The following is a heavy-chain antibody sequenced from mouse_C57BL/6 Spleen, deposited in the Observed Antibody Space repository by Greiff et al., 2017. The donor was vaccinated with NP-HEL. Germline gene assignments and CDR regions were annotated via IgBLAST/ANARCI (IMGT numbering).Heavy chain of an antibody. Sequence: EVKLVESGGGLVKPGGSLKLSCAASGFTFSDYGMHWVRQAPEKGLEWVAYISSGSSTIYYADTVKGRFTISRDNAKNTLFLQMTSLRSEDTAMYYCARPRAAQAYYAMDYWGQGTSVTVSS. CDR2: ISSGSSTI. D-gene: IGHD3-2*02. CDR1: GFTFSDYG. V-gene: IGHV5-17*01. CDR3: ARPRAAQAYYAMDY. J-gene: IGHJ4*01.